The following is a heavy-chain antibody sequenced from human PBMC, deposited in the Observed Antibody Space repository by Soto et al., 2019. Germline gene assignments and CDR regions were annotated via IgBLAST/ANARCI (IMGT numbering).Heavy chain of an antibody. J-gene: IGHJ4*02. V-gene: IGHV3-7*01. CDR3: ARDFGVQELDY. CDR1: GFTFSSFW. CDR2: INQDGSEK. D-gene: IGHD3-3*01. Sequence: GGSLRLSCAASGFTFSSFWITWVRQAPGKGLEWVANINQDGSEKHYVDSVKGRFTLSRDNAEKSVYLQMNSLRADDTAVYYCARDFGVQELDYWGQGTLVTVSS.